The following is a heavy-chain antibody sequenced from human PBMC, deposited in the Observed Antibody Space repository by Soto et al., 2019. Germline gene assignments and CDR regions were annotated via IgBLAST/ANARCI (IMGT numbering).Heavy chain of an antibody. CDR1: GGTFSSYA. Sequence: SVKFSCKASGGTFSSYAIIWLRQAPGQGLEWMGGIVPIFGTANYAQKFQGRVTITADKSTSTAYMELSSLRSEDTAVYYCARDMGSSSAFDYCGQGTLVTVSS. D-gene: IGHD6-6*01. CDR2: IVPIFGTA. J-gene: IGHJ4*02. V-gene: IGHV1-69*06. CDR3: ARDMGSSSAFDY.